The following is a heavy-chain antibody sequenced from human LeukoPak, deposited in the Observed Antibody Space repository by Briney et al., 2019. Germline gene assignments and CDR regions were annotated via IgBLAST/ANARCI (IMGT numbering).Heavy chain of an antibody. CDR2: ISWNSGSI. D-gene: IGHD3-22*01. CDR1: GFTFDDYA. V-gene: IGHV3-9*01. CDR3: AKANYYDSSGRSWHFDL. Sequence: GGSLRLSCAASGFTFDDYAMHWVWQAPGKGLEWVSGISWNSGSIGYADSVKGRFTISRDNAKNSLYLQMNSLRAEDTALYYCAKANYYDSSGRSWHFDLWGRGTLVTVSS. J-gene: IGHJ2*01.